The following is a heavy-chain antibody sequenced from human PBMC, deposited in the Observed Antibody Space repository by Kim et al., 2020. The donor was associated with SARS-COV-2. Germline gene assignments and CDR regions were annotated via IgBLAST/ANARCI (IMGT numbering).Heavy chain of an antibody. V-gene: IGHV4-30-2*04. J-gene: IGHJ4*02. Sequence: NPSLKSRVTISVDTSKNQFSLKLSSVTAADTAVYYCASPARYGSGSYLAYWGQGTLVTVSS. D-gene: IGHD3-10*01. CDR3: ASPARYGSGSYLAY.